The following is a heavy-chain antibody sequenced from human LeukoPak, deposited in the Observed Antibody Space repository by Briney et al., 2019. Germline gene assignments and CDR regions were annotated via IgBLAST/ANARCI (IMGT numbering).Heavy chain of an antibody. V-gene: IGHV1-69*04. CDR2: IIPILGIA. Sequence: ASVKVSCKASGGTFSSYAISWVRQAPGQGLEWMGRIIPILGIANYAQKFQGRVTITADKSTSTAYIELSSLRSEDTAVYYCARDPRGDAFDIWGQGTMVTVSS. CDR3: ARDPRGDAFDI. J-gene: IGHJ3*02. CDR1: GGTFSSYA.